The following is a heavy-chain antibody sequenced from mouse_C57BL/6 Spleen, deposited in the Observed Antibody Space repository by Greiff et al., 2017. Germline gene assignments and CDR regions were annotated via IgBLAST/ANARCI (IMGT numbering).Heavy chain of an antibody. V-gene: IGHV14-4*01. J-gene: IGHJ3*01. Sequence: EVQLQQSGAELVRPGASVKLSCTASGFNIKDDYMHWVKQRPEQGLEWIGWIDPENGDTEYASKFQGKATITADTSSNTAYLQLSSLTAEDTAVYYCTFITTVVARRFAYWGQGPLVTVSA. CDR3: TFITTVVARRFAY. CDR2: IDPENGDT. CDR1: GFNIKDDY. D-gene: IGHD1-1*01.